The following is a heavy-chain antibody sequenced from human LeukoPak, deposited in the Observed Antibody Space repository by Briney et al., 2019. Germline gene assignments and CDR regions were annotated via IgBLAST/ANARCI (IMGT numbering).Heavy chain of an antibody. Sequence: PGGSLRLSCAASGFTFSSYWMSWVRQAPGKGLEWVANIKQDGSEKYYVDSVKGRFTISRDNAKNSLCLQMNSLRAEDTAVYYCARGLWDGYNLLDWYYMDVWGKGTTVTVSS. CDR3: ARGLWDGYNLLDWYYMDV. V-gene: IGHV3-7*01. J-gene: IGHJ6*03. D-gene: IGHD5-24*01. CDR2: IKQDGSEK. CDR1: GFTFSSYW.